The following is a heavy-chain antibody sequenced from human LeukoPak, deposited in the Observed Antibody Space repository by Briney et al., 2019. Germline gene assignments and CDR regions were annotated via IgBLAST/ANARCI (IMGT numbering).Heavy chain of an antibody. D-gene: IGHD2-8*01. CDR1: GYSFTSYW. Sequence: ESLKISCKGSGYSFTSYWIGWVRQMPGKGLEWMGIICPGDSDTRYSPSFQGQVTISADKSISTAYLQWSSLKASDTAMYYCARTATDIVPMVYAEADAFDIWGQGTMVTVSS. CDR3: ARTATDIVPMVYAEADAFDI. CDR2: ICPGDSDT. J-gene: IGHJ3*02. V-gene: IGHV5-51*01.